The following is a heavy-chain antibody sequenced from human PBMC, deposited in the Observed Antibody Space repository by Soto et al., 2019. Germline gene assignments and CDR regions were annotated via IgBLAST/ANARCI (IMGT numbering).Heavy chain of an antibody. CDR2: ISGSGGST. D-gene: IGHD3-9*01. V-gene: IGHV3-23*01. J-gene: IGHJ4*02. Sequence: GGSLRLSCAAFGFTFSSYAMSWVRQAPGKGLEWVSAISGSGGSTYYADSVKGRFTISRDNSKNTLYLQMNSLRAEDTAVYYCAKDSSPVLRYLAWLLYSAGFDYWGQGTLVTVSS. CDR3: AKDSSPVLRYLAWLLYSAGFDY. CDR1: GFTFSSYA.